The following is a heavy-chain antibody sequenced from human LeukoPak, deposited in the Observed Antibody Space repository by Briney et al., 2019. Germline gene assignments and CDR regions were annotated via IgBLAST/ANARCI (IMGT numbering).Heavy chain of an antibody. D-gene: IGHD2-15*01. Sequence: GASVKVSCKASGYTLTSHGLSWVRQAPGQGVEWMGRISAYNGDTQYAPKIRGPVSMTTDITTSTAYMERRSLKSDDTAVYYWARDRGSVCSGGSCYAPHIDYWGQGTLVTVSS. V-gene: IGHV1-18*01. CDR2: ISAYNGDT. CDR1: GYTLTSHG. CDR3: ARDRGSVCSGGSCYAPHIDY. J-gene: IGHJ4*02.